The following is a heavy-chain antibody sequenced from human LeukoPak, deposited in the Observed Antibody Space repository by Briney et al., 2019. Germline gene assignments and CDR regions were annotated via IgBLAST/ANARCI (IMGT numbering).Heavy chain of an antibody. D-gene: IGHD6-13*01. CDR3: ARHQMAGYSSSCNDH. J-gene: IGHJ5*02. CDR1: GGSFSGYY. V-gene: IGHV4-59*08. Sequence: SETLSLTCAVYGGSFSGYYWSWIRQSPGKALEWIGFILYSDSTNYNPSLKSRVSLSVDTSKRQIFLRLTSVSAADTAVYYCARHQMAGYSSSCNDHWGQGILVTVSS. CDR2: ILYSDST.